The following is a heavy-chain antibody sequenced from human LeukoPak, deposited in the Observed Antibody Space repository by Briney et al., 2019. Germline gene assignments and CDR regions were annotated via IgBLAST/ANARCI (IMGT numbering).Heavy chain of an antibody. J-gene: IGHJ6*02. D-gene: IGHD2-15*01. CDR1: GGSISSGGYY. CDR3: ARESPTEGSYYYYGMDV. CDR2: IYYSGST. V-gene: IGHV4-31*03. Sequence: SETLSLTCTVSGGSISSGGYYWSWIRQHPGKGLEWIGYIYYSGSTYYNPSLKSRATISVDTSKNQFSLKLSSVTAADTAVYYCARESPTEGSYYYYGMDVWGQGTTVTVSS.